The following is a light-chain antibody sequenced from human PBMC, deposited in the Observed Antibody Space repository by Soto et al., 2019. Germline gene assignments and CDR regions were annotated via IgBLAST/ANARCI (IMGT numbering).Light chain of an antibody. J-gene: IGKJ1*01. CDR2: AAS. Sequence: DIPMTQSPSSLSASVGDRVTITCRASQDISNYLAWYQQKPGKVPEVLISAASTLQSGVPSRFSGSGSGTDFTLTISSLQPEDVAIYYCQKYNSAPWTFGQGTKVEIK. CDR3: QKYNSAPWT. CDR1: QDISNY. V-gene: IGKV1-27*01.